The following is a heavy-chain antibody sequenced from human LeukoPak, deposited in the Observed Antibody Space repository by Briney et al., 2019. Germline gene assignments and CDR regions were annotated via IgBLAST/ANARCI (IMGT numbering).Heavy chain of an antibody. CDR3: ARDLNTAMVTYYMDV. J-gene: IGHJ6*03. V-gene: IGHV3-64*01. Sequence: GGSLRLSCTASGFTFSSYAMHWVRQAPGKGLEYVSAISSNGGSTYYANSVKGRFTISRDNSKNTLYLQMGSLRAEDKAVYYCARDLNTAMVTYYMDVWGKGTTVTVSS. CDR1: GFTFSSYA. D-gene: IGHD5-18*01. CDR2: ISSNGGST.